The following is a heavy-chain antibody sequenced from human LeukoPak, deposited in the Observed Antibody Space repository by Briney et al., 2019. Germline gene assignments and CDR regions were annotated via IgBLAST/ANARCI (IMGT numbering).Heavy chain of an antibody. V-gene: IGHV4-61*02. J-gene: IGHJ5*02. CDR2: IYTSGST. Sequence: PSQTLSLTCTVSGGSISSGSYYWSWIRQPAGKGLEWIGRIYTSGSTNYNPSLKSRVTISVDTSKNQFSLKLSSVTAADTAVYYCARDRMGYSSGWFRGDNWFDPWGQGTLVTVSS. CDR3: ARDRMGYSSGWFRGDNWFDP. D-gene: IGHD6-19*01. CDR1: GGSISSGSYY.